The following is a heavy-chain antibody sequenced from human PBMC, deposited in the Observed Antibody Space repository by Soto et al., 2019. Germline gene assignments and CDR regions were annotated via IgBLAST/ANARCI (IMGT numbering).Heavy chain of an antibody. V-gene: IGHV4-34*01. CDR1: GGSFSGYY. D-gene: IGHD5-18*01. CDR3: AIEGNSYGYFYFDY. J-gene: IGHJ4*02. Sequence: ETLSLTCAVYGGSFSGYYWSWIRQPPGKGLEWIGEINDSGSTKYNPSLKSRVTISVDTSKNQFSLKLSSVTAADTAVYYCAIEGNSYGYFYFDYWGQGTLVTVSS. CDR2: INDSGST.